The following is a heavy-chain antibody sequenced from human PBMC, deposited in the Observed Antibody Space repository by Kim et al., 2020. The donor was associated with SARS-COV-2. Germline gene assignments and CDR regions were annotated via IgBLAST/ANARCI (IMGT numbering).Heavy chain of an antibody. J-gene: IGHJ5*02. D-gene: IGHD3-10*01. V-gene: IGHV4-31*02. Sequence: PALESRVTISVGTAKNRFSLKLGSVTAADTAVYYCARGTYGSGSRNCFDPWGQGTLVTVSS. CDR3: ARGTYGSGSRNCFDP.